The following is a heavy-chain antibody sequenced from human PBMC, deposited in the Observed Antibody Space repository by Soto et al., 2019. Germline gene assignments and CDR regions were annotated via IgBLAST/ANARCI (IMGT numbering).Heavy chain of an antibody. CDR3: ARSVDYIWGSYPDY. D-gene: IGHD3-16*01. J-gene: IGHJ4*02. V-gene: IGHV4-4*02. Sequence: PWETLSLTCAVSRGSVSSSNWWSWVRQPPGKGLEWIGEIYHSGSTKYNPSLRSRVTISVDKSKNQFSLKLSSVTAADTAVYYCARSVDYIWGSYPDYWGQGTLVTVSS. CDR2: IYHSGST. CDR1: RGSVSSSNW.